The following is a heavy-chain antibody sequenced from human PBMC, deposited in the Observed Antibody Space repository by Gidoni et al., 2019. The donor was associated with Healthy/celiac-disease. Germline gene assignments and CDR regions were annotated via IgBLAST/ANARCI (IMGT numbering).Heavy chain of an antibody. CDR2: SSRSSSYI. CDR1: GFTFSSYS. D-gene: IGHD6-13*01. J-gene: IGHJ4*02. V-gene: IGHV3-21*01. CDR3: ARVGYSSSWYEGFDY. Sequence: EVQLVESGGGLVKPGGSLRLSCAASGFTFSSYSMNWVRQAPGKGLEWVSSSSRSSSYIYYADSVKGRFTISRDNAKNSLYLQMNSLRAEDTAVYYCARVGYSSSWYEGFDYWGQGTLVTVSS.